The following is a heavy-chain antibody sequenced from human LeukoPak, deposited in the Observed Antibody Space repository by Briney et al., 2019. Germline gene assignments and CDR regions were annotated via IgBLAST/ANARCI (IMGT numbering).Heavy chain of an antibody. J-gene: IGHJ3*02. CDR2: FDVEDGEI. V-gene: IGHV1-24*01. D-gene: IGHD3-3*01. CDR3: ATNRQIMILGVVIMPAFGI. CDR1: GYTLTQLS. Sequence: ASVKVSRKVSGYTLTQLSVHWVRQAPGKGLEWMGGFDVEDGEIIYAQKFQGRVTMTEDTSTDTAYMELSSLRSEDTAVYYCATNRQIMILGVVIMPAFGIWGQGTMVTVSS.